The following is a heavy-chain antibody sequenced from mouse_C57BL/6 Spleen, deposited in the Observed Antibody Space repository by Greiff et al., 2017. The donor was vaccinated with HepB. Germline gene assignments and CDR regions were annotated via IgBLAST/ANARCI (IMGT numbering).Heavy chain of an antibody. Sequence: QVHVKQSGAELARPGASVKMSCKASGYTFTSYTMHWVKQRPGQGLEWIGYINPSSGYTKYNQKFKDKATLTADKSSSTAYMQLSSLTSEDSAVYYCAREGWPAMDYWGQGTSVTVSS. CDR3: AREGWPAMDY. CDR1: GYTFTSYT. J-gene: IGHJ4*01. D-gene: IGHD2-3*01. CDR2: INPSSGYT. V-gene: IGHV1-4*01.